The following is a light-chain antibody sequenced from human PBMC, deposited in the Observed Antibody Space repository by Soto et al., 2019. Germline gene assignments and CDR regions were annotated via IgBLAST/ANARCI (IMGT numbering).Light chain of an antibody. CDR1: SSNVGTKI. Sequence: QSEMTQTPSASGTPGQTVTISCSGSSSNVGTKIVSWYQRLPGTAPKLLIFNNNQRPSGVPDRFSGSKSGTSASLAISGLQSEDEAEYYCAAWDDSLNGGVFGGGTKLTVL. J-gene: IGLJ3*02. V-gene: IGLV1-44*01. CDR3: AAWDDSLNGGV. CDR2: NNN.